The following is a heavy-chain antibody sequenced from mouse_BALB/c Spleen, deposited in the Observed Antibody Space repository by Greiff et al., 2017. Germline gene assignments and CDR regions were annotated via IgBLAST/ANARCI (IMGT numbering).Heavy chain of an antibody. Sequence: QVQLQQPGAELVMPGASVKMSCKASGYTFTDYWMHWVKQRPGQGLEWIGAIDTSDSYTSYNQKFKGKATLTVDESSSTAYMQLSSLTSEDSAVYYCARGDYGSESPTMDYWGQGTSVTVSS. CDR1: GYTFTDYW. V-gene: IGHV1-69*01. CDR2: IDTSDSYT. J-gene: IGHJ4*01. D-gene: IGHD1-1*01. CDR3: ARGDYGSESPTMDY.